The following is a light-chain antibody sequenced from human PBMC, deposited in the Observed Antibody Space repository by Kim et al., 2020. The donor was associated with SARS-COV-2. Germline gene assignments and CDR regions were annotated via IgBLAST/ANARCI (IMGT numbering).Light chain of an antibody. CDR2: DTG. CDR1: TGPVTSGHF. J-gene: IGLJ2*01. V-gene: IGLV7-46*01. CDR3: LLSYSDSRV. Sequence: PGGTFTLTCNSSTGPVTSGHFPYWFQQKPAQAPSTLIYDTGNRHSRTPAPFSGSRLGGKAALTLSAAQTEDEADYYCLLSYSDSRVFGGGTQLTVL.